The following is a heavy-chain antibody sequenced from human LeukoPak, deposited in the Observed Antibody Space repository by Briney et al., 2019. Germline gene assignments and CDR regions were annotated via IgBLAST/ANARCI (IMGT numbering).Heavy chain of an antibody. CDR1: GFTFSGSA. D-gene: IGHD2-21*02. Sequence: GGSLRLSCAASGFTFSGSAMHWVRQASGKGLEWVGRIRSKANSYATAYAASVKGRFTISRDDSKNTAYLQMNSLKTEDTAVYYCTSSLAYCGGDCHLDAFDIWGQGTMVTVSS. J-gene: IGHJ3*02. CDR2: IRSKANSYAT. CDR3: TSSLAYCGGDCHLDAFDI. V-gene: IGHV3-73*01.